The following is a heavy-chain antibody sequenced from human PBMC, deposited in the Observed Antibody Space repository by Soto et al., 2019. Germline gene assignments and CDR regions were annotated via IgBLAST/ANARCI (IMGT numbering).Heavy chain of an antibody. CDR1: GFTFSSSG. CDR3: ARDLASNEQWLVFNIDY. V-gene: IGHV3-30*03. D-gene: IGHD6-19*01. Sequence: PGGSLRLSCAASGFTFSSSGLHWVRQAPGKGLEWVAVISYDGSNKYYADSVKGRFTISRDNSKNTLYLQMNSLRAEDTAVYYCARDLASNEQWLVFNIDYWGQGTLVTVSS. J-gene: IGHJ4*02. CDR2: ISYDGSNK.